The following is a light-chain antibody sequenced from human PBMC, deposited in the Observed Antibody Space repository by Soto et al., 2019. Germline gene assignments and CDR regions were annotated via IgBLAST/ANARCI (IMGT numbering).Light chain of an antibody. CDR2: AAS. CDR1: QDITSY. CDR3: QQLNSYPVT. Sequence: DIQLTQSPSFLSASVGDRVTLTCRASQDITSYLAWYQQKPGKAPKLLIYAASTLQSGVPSRFSGSGSGTEVTLTISSLQPEDFATYYCQQLNSYPVTFGGGTKVDIK. V-gene: IGKV1-9*01. J-gene: IGKJ4*01.